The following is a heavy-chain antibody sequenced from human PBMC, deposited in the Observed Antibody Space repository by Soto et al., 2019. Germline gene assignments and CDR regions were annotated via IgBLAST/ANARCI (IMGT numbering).Heavy chain of an antibody. J-gene: IGHJ6*03. CDR3: ARVGKDFWRQFYYYSYYMDV. D-gene: IGHD3-3*01. Sequence: SETLSLTCTVSGGSISSYYWSWIRQPPGKGLEWIGYIYYSGSTNYNPSLKSRVTISVDTSKNQFSLKLSSVTAADTAVYYCARVGKDFWRQFYYYSYYMDVWGKGTTVTVSS. CDR2: IYYSGST. CDR1: GGSISSYY. V-gene: IGHV4-59*01.